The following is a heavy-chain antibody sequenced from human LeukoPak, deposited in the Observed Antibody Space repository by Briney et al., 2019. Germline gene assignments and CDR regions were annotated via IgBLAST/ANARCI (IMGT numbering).Heavy chain of an antibody. Sequence: QSGGSLRLSCAASGFTFSSYAMHWVRQAPGKGLEWVAVISYDGSSKYYADSVRGRFTISRDNAENTLYLQMSSLRAEDTAIYFCARAAYYRFDYWGQGTLVTVSS. CDR1: GFTFSSYA. V-gene: IGHV3-30*07. D-gene: IGHD1-26*01. CDR2: ISYDGSSK. CDR3: ARAAYYRFDY. J-gene: IGHJ4*02.